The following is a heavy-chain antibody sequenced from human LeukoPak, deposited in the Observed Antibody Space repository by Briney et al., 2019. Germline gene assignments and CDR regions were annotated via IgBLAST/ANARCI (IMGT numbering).Heavy chain of an antibody. Sequence: GASVKVSCKASGGTFSSYAISWVRQAPGQGLEWMGRIIPIFGTANYAQKFQGRVTITTDESTSTAYMELSSLRSEDTAVYYCARVFTMIVGGAFDIWGQGTMVTVSS. V-gene: IGHV1-69*05. CDR2: IIPIFGTA. CDR1: GGTFSSYA. D-gene: IGHD3-22*01. CDR3: ARVFTMIVGGAFDI. J-gene: IGHJ3*02.